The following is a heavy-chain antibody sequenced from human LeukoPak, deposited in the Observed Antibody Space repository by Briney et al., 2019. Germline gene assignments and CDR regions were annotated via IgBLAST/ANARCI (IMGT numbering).Heavy chain of an antibody. CDR1: GITFSSYA. V-gene: IGHV3-23*01. J-gene: IGHJ4*02. Sequence: DPGGSLRLSCAASGITFSSYAMSWVRQAPGKGLEWVSAISGSGGSTYYADSVKGRFTISRDNSKNTLYLQMNSLRAEDTAVYYCAKDLRYYDFWSGYCPDYWGQGTLVTVSS. CDR2: ISGSGGST. CDR3: AKDLRYYDFWSGYCPDY. D-gene: IGHD3-3*01.